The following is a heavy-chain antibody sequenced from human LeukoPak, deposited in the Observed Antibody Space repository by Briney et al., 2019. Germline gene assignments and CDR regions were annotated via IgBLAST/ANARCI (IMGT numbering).Heavy chain of an antibody. J-gene: IGHJ3*02. D-gene: IGHD3-9*01. CDR3: ARVRLRYFDRLDAFDI. Sequence: QPGGSLRLSCAASGFTFSSYAMSWVRQAPGKGLEWVSAISGSGGSTYYADSVKGRFTISRDNSKNTLYLQMNSLRAEDTAVYYCARVRLRYFDRLDAFDIWGQGTMVTVSS. CDR1: GFTFSSYA. CDR2: ISGSGGST. V-gene: IGHV3-23*01.